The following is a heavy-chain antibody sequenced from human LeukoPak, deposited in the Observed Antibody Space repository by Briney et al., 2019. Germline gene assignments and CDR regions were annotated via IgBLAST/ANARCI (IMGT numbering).Heavy chain of an antibody. CDR2: MNPNSGNT. D-gene: IGHD6-19*01. CDR3: ARLAVAGYYYYYYYMDV. J-gene: IGHJ6*03. CDR1: GYTFTSHD. V-gene: IGHV1-8*01. Sequence: ASVKVSCKASGYTFTSHDINWVRQATGQGLEWMGWMNPNSGNTGYAQKFQGRVTMTRNTSISTAYMELSSLRSEDTAVYYCARLAVAGYYYYYYYMDVWGKGTTVTVSS.